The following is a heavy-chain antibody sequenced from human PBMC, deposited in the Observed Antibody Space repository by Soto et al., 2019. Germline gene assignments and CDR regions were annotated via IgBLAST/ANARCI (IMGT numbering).Heavy chain of an antibody. D-gene: IGHD3-22*01. Sequence: SQTMSLTCAVDRGSISTSGYFWIWIRQPPGKGLEWIGYMYHSGSTYYNPSLKSRVTISIDRSKNQFSLKLSSVTAADTAVYYCARLVYDSSGYRPGWGQGTLVTVSS. CDR1: RGSISTSGYF. CDR3: ARLVYDSSGYRPG. J-gene: IGHJ4*02. CDR2: MYHSGST. V-gene: IGHV4-30-2*01.